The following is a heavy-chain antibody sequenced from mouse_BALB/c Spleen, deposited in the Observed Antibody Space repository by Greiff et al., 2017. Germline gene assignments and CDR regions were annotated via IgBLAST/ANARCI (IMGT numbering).Heavy chain of an antibody. D-gene: IGHD1-2*01. CDR3: ARDDFIATARAY. V-gene: IGHV14-3*02. CDR2: IDPANGNT. CDR1: GFNIKDTY. Sequence: VQLKESGAELVKPGASVKLSCTASGFNIKDTYMHWVKQRPEQGLEWIGRIDPANGNTKYDPKFQGKATITADTSSNTAYLQLSSLTSEDTAVYYCARDDFIATARAYWGQGTLVTVSA. J-gene: IGHJ3*01.